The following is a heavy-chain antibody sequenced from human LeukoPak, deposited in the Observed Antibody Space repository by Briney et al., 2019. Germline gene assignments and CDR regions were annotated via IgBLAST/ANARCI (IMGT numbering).Heavy chain of an antibody. CDR3: ARGDRTTYYYYYMDV. CDR2: INPNSGGT. J-gene: IGHJ6*03. D-gene: IGHD1-14*01. V-gene: IGHV1-2*02. Sequence: ASVKVSCKASGYTFTGYYMHWVRQAPGQGLEWMGWINPNSGGTNYAQKFQGRVTMTRDTSISTAYMELSRLRSEDTAVYYCARGDRTTYYYYYMDVWGKGTTVTVSS. CDR1: GYTFTGYY.